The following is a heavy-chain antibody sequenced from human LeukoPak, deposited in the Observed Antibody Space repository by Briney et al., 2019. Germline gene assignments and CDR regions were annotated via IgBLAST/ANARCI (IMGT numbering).Heavy chain of an antibody. D-gene: IGHD3-22*01. J-gene: IGHJ4*02. Sequence: ASVKVSCKASGYTFTSYDINWVRQATGQGLEWMGWMNPNSGITGYAQKFQGRVTTTRNTSISTAYMELSSLRSEDTAVYYCASARSRRGELFYDSSGYPLAYWGQGTLVTVSS. V-gene: IGHV1-8*01. CDR1: GYTFTSYD. CDR2: MNPNSGIT. CDR3: ASARSRRGELFYDSSGYPLAY.